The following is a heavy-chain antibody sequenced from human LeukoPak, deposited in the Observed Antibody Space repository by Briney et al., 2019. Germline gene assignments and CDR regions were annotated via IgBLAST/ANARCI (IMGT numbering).Heavy chain of an antibody. V-gene: IGHV3-21*01. Sequence: PGGSLRLSCAASGFTFSSYSMNWVRQAPGKGLEWVSSISSSSSYIYYADSVKGRFTISRDNAKNSLYLQMNSLRAEDTAVYYCARGVGGHGGKSTFDYWGQGTLVTVSS. D-gene: IGHD2-15*01. J-gene: IGHJ4*02. CDR1: GFTFSSYS. CDR3: ARGVGGHGGKSTFDY. CDR2: ISSSSSYI.